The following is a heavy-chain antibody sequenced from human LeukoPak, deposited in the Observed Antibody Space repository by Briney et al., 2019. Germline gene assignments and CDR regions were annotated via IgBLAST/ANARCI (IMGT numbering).Heavy chain of an antibody. CDR1: TFTFTSYA. CDR2: TTTSGGTT. Sequence: GGSLRLSCAASTFTFTSYAMSWVRQAPGKGLEWVSGTTTSGGTTYYADSVKGRFTISRDNSKNTLSLQMTSLRAEDTAVYYCATARGAYWGQGALVTVSS. V-gene: IGHV3-23*01. D-gene: IGHD4/OR15-4a*01. J-gene: IGHJ4*02. CDR3: ATARGAY.